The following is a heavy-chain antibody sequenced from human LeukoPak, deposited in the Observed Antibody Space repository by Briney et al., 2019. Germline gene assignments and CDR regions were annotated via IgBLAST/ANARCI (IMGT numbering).Heavy chain of an antibody. CDR3: ARALPGCDRTNCYGLDY. D-gene: IGHD2-2*01. Sequence: ASVKVSCKASGYTLTSDGMNWVRQAPGQGLEWMGWINTNTANPTYAQGFTGRFVFSLDTSVNTAYLQISSLKAEDTAVYSCARALPGCDRTNCYGLDYWGQGTLVTVSS. CDR1: GYTLTSDG. CDR2: INTNTANP. J-gene: IGHJ4*02. V-gene: IGHV7-4-1*02.